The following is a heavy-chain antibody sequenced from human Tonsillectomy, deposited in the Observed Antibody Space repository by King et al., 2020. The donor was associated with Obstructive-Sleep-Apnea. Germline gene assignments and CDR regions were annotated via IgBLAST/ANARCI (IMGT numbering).Heavy chain of an antibody. CDR1: GGSISSSNW. V-gene: IGHV4-4*02. J-gene: IGHJ4*02. Sequence: PLQESGPGLVKPSETLSLTCTVSGGSISSSNWWSWVRQPPGKGLEWLGEIFHSGSTNYNPSLKSRVTISIDKSKNQFSLKLSSVTAADTAVYFCAREVESGYFPLDYWGQGTLVTVSS. CDR3: AREVESGYFPLDY. D-gene: IGHD3-3*01. CDR2: IFHSGST.